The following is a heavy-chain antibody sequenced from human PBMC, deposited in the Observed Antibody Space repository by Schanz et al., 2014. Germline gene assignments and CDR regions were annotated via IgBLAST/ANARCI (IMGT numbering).Heavy chain of an antibody. CDR2: MNPNSGDT. V-gene: IGHV1-8*01. D-gene: IGHD3-22*01. J-gene: IGHJ6*02. CDR3: ARDDRAYYYGMDV. CDR1: GYTFTSYD. Sequence: QVQLIQSGAEVKKPGASVKVSCTASGYTFTSYDINWVRQAPGQGLEWMGWMNPNSGDTGYPRKFQDRVTMTRNTSMSTAYIELHILTSEDTAVYYCARDDRAYYYGMDVWGQGTTVTVSS.